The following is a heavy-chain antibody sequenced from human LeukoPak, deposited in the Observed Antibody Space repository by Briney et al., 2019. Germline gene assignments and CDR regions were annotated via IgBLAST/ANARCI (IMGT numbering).Heavy chain of an antibody. V-gene: IGHV3-30*03. CDR3: ARDLSEKYSIDY. D-gene: IGHD2-15*01. J-gene: IGHJ4*01. CDR1: GFTFSSHC. CDR2: ISHDGSIK. Sequence: GGSLRLSGAASGFTFSSHCIHWVRQAPGKGLEWVAFISHDGSIKYYAESVKGRCTISRDNSKNTLNLKINRLRAEDTAVYYCARDLSEKYSIDYWGQEPWSPSPQ.